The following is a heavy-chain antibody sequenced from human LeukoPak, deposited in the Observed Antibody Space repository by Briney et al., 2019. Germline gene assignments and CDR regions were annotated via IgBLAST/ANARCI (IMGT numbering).Heavy chain of an antibody. CDR3: ARVLSGGDIVVVVAAIDY. J-gene: IGHJ4*02. Sequence: ASVKVSCKASGYTFTSYGISWVRQAPGQGLEWMGWISSYNGNTNYAQKLQGRGTMTTDTSTSTAYTELRSLRSDDTAVYYCARVLSGGDIVVVVAAIDYWGQGTLVTVSS. CDR1: GYTFTSYG. V-gene: IGHV1-18*01. D-gene: IGHD2-15*01. CDR2: ISSYNGNT.